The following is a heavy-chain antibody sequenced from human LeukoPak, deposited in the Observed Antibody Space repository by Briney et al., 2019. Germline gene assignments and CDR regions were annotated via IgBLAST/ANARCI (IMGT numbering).Heavy chain of an antibody. CDR2: ISGSGGNT. D-gene: IGHD3-22*01. V-gene: IGHV3-23*01. CDR1: GFTFRSYA. CDR3: AKGMYASSGYVGLDY. Sequence: GGSLRLSCAASGFTFRSYAMSWVRQAPGKGLEWVSVISGSGGNTYSADSVKGRCTISRDNSKNTLYLQMNSLRAEDTAVYYFAKGMYASSGYVGLDYWGQGTLVSVSS. J-gene: IGHJ4*02.